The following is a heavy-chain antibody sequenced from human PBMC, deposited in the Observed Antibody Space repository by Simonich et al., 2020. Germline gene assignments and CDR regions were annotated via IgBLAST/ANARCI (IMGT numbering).Heavy chain of an antibody. J-gene: IGHJ6*03. CDR1: GYTFTGYY. V-gene: IGHV1-2*02. Sequence: QVQLVQSGAEVKKPGASVKVSCKASGYTFTGYYMHWVRQAPGQGLELGGVINPNSGGTNNAQKVQGRVTKTRDTSISTAYMELSRLRSDDTAVYYCARDRAARYYYYYYMDVWGKGTTVTVSS. CDR3: ARDRAARYYYYYYMDV. D-gene: IGHD6-6*01. CDR2: INPNSGGT.